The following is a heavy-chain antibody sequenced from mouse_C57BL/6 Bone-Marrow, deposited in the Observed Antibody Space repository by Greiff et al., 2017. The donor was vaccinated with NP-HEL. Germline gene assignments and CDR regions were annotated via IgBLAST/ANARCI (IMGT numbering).Heavy chain of an antibody. J-gene: IGHJ2*01. CDR3: PRGGNFWYYFDY. D-gene: IGHD2-1*01. CDR1: GYTFTTYP. CDR2: FHPYNDDT. Sequence: LQESGAELVKPGASVKMSCKASGYTFTTYPIEWVKQNHGKSLEWIGNFHPYNDDTEYNEKFKNKATLTVEKSSSTVYLELCLLTSVDSSVYYCPRGGNFWYYFDYWGQGTTLTVSS. V-gene: IGHV1-47*01.